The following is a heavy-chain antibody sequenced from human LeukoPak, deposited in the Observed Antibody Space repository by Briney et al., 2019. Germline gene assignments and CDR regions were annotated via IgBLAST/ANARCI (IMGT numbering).Heavy chain of an antibody. CDR3: ARYSLLPRYFDL. CDR1: GGSISSYY. D-gene: IGHD6-13*01. Sequence: PSETLSLTCTVSGGSISSYYWSWIRQPPGKGLEWIGYIYYSGSTNYNPSLKSRVTISVDTSKNQFSLKLSSVTAADTAVYYCARYSLLPRYFDLWGRGTLVTVSS. J-gene: IGHJ2*01. V-gene: IGHV4-59*01. CDR2: IYYSGST.